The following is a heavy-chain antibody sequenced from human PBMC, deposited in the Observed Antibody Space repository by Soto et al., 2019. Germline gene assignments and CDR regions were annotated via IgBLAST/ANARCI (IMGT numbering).Heavy chain of an antibody. CDR1: GGSISRSHW. CDR2: IYHSGST. J-gene: IGHJ4*02. V-gene: IGHV4-4*02. Sequence: SETLSLTCAVSGGSISRSHWWSWVRQPPGKGLEWIGEIYHSGSTNYNPSLKSRVTISVDKSKNQFSLKLSSLTAADTAVYYCARSITFDWLFFDNWGQGSLVTVSS. D-gene: IGHD3-9*01. CDR3: ARSITFDWLFFDN.